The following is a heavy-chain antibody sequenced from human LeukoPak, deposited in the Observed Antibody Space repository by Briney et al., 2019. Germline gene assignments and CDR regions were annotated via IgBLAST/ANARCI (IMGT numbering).Heavy chain of an antibody. J-gene: IGHJ4*02. D-gene: IGHD6-13*01. Sequence: ASVKVSCKASGYTFTSYDINWVRQATGQGLEWMGWMNPNSGNTGYAQKFQGRVTMTTDTSTSTAYMELRSLRSDDTAVYYCARGYNSSWYGGGYYFDYWDQGTLVTVSS. CDR2: MNPNSGNT. CDR1: GYTFTSYD. CDR3: ARGYNSSWYGGGYYFDY. V-gene: IGHV1-8*02.